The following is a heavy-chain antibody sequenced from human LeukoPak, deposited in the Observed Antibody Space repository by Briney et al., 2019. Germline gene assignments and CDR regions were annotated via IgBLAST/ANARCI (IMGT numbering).Heavy chain of an antibody. J-gene: IGHJ4*02. CDR1: GGSISSYY. Sequence: PSETLSLTCTVSGGSISSYYWSWIRQPPGKGLGWIGYIYYSGSTNYNPSLKSRVTISVDTSKNQFSLKLSSVTAADTAVYYCARRVVPAAPTVYFDYWGQGTLVTVSS. CDR3: ARRVVPAAPTVYFDY. D-gene: IGHD2-2*01. V-gene: IGHV4-59*08. CDR2: IYYSGST.